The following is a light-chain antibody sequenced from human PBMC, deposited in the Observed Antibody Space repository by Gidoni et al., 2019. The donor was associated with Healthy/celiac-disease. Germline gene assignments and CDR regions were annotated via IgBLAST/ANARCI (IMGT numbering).Light chain of an antibody. CDR2: GAS. CDR1: QSVSST. Sequence: EIVMTQSPATLSGSPVERATLSCRASQSVSSTLAWYQQKPGQATRLLIYGASTRATGIPARFSGSGSGTEFTLTISSLQSEDFAVYYCQQYNNWPFTFGPGTKVDIK. J-gene: IGKJ3*01. V-gene: IGKV3-15*01. CDR3: QQYNNWPFT.